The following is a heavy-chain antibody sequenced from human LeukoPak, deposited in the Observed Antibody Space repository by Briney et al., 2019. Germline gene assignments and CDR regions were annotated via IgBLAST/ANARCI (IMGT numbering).Heavy chain of an antibody. CDR3: AQIEDYGDYYFDY. Sequence: SETLSLTCTVSGGSISSYYWSWIRQPPGKGLEWIGYIYYSGSTNYNPSLKSRVTISVDTSKNQFSLKLSSVTAADTAVYYCAQIEDYGDYYFDYWGQGTLVTVSP. CDR1: GGSISSYY. V-gene: IGHV4-59*01. J-gene: IGHJ4*02. D-gene: IGHD4-17*01. CDR2: IYYSGST.